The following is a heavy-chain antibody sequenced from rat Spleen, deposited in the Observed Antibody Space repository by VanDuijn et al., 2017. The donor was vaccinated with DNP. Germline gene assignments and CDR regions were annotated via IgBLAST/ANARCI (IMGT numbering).Heavy chain of an antibody. D-gene: IGHD1-4*01. CDR3: TRGGSEYTYGDYQGWFAY. V-gene: IGHV5-20*01. J-gene: IGHJ3*01. CDR1: GFTFSDYY. CDR2: INYDGGST. Sequence: EVQLVESGGGLVQPGRSLKLSCAASGFTFSDYYMAWVRQAPTKGLEWVAYINYDGGSTYFGDSVKGRFTVSRDNAKNTLYLQMNSLRSEDTATYFCTRGGSEYTYGDYQGWFAYWCQGTLVTVSS.